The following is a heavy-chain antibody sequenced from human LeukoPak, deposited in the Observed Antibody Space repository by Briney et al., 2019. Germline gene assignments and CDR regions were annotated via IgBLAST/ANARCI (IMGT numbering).Heavy chain of an antibody. Sequence: GASVKVSCKASGYTFTGYYMHWVRQAPGQGLEWMGWINPNSGATNFAQKLQGRVTMTTDTSTSTAYMELRSLRSDDTAVYYCARFDYGDLLYPAYYYYMDVWGKGTTVTISS. CDR1: GYTFTGYY. CDR3: ARFDYGDLLYPAYYYYMDV. D-gene: IGHD4-17*01. V-gene: IGHV1-2*02. J-gene: IGHJ6*03. CDR2: INPNSGAT.